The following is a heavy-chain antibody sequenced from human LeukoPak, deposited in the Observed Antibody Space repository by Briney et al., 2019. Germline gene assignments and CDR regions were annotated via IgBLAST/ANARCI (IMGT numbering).Heavy chain of an antibody. CDR2: IYYSGST. CDR3: ARGTGSGIDY. CDR1: GGSISSHY. D-gene: IGHD3-10*01. V-gene: IGHV4-59*11. Sequence: SETLSLTCTVSGGSISSHYWSWIRQPPGKGLEWIGYIYYSGSTNYNPSLKSRVTISVDTSKYQFSLKLSSVTAADTAVYYCARGTGSGIDYWGQGTLVTVSS. J-gene: IGHJ4*02.